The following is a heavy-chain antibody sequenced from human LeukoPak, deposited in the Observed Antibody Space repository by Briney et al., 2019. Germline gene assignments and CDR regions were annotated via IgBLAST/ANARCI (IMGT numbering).Heavy chain of an antibody. V-gene: IGHV4-59*01. Sequence: KPSETLSLTCTVSGGSISSYYWSWIRQPPGKGLEWIGYIYYSGSTNYNPSLKSRVTISVDTSKNQFSLKLSSVTAADTAVYYCARATPYDFWSGYYFGWFDPWGQGTLVTVSS. CDR1: GGSISSYY. CDR3: ARATPYDFWSGYYFGWFDP. J-gene: IGHJ5*02. CDR2: IYYSGST. D-gene: IGHD3-3*01.